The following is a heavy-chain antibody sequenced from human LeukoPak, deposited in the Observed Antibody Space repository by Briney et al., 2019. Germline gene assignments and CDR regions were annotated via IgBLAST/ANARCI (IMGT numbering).Heavy chain of an antibody. D-gene: IGHD5-12*01. CDR1: GGSISSGDYY. Sequence: SETLSLTCTVSGGSISSGDYYWSWIRQPPGKGLEWIGYIYYSGSTNYNPSLKSRVTISVDTSKNQFSLKLSSVTAADTAVYYCARAGGYDPQFDYWGQGTLVTVSS. J-gene: IGHJ4*02. CDR2: IYYSGST. V-gene: IGHV4-30-4*01. CDR3: ARAGGYDPQFDY.